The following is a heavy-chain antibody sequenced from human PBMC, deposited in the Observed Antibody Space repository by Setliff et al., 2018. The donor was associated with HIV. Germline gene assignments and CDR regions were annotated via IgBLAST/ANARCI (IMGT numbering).Heavy chain of an antibody. CDR3: ARGHSSLLSDAFDI. CDR1: GFTFSTYS. CDR2: IGSDGGAT. D-gene: IGHD6-13*01. Sequence: ETLSLSCAASGFTFSTYSMAWVRRTPGKGPEWVAAIGSDGGATYYADSVKGRFTIFRDNSNTTLYLQLTSLRVDDTAVYYCARGHSSLLSDAFDIWGPGTMVTVSS. J-gene: IGHJ3*02. V-gene: IGHV3-23*01.